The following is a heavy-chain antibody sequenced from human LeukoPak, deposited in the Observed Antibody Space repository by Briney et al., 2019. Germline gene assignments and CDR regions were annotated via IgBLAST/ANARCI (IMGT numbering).Heavy chain of an antibody. J-gene: IGHJ6*03. Sequence: PGGSLRLSCPASGFTLTSYGMSWVRQAPGKGLEWVSGISGSAGSTHYADSVKGRFTISRDDSKNTSYLQMNSLRAEDTAVYYCAKEGRRNFGSGSYYVGNFMDVWGKGTTVTVSS. CDR1: GFTLTSYG. CDR3: AKEGRRNFGSGSYYVGNFMDV. D-gene: IGHD3-10*01. CDR2: ISGSAGST. V-gene: IGHV3-23*01.